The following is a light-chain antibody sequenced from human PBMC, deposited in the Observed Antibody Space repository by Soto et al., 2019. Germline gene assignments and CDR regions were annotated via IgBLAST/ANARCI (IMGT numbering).Light chain of an antibody. J-gene: IGKJ2*01. CDR3: QQSYSAPRYT. CDR2: AAS. V-gene: IGKV1-39*01. Sequence: DIQMTQSPSSLSASVGDRVTITCRASQSISRYLNWYQQKPGKAPKLLIYAASSLQSGVPSRFSGSGSGTDFTLTISRLQPEDFASYYCQQSYSAPRYTFGQGTKLEIK. CDR1: QSISRY.